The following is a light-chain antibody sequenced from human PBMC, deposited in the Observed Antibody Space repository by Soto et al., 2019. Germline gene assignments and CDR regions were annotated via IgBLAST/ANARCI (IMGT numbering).Light chain of an antibody. CDR3: QQYNDWSLT. Sequence: VMTYSPATLSVSPRDTATLSCRASQSLGSNLGWYQQKPGQAPRLLIFAASTRATGVPARFSGSGSATEFSLTISSLQSEDFAVYFCQQYNDWSLTFGQGTKV. V-gene: IGKV3-15*01. CDR2: AAS. CDR1: QSLGSN. J-gene: IGKJ1*01.